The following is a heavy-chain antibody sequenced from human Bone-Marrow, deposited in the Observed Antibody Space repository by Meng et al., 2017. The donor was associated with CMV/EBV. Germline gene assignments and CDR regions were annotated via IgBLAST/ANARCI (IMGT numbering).Heavy chain of an antibody. CDR1: GGSISSSSYY. CDR2: IYYSGST. CDR3: ARGGTKWEPSPFDY. J-gene: IGHJ4*02. D-gene: IGHD1-26*01. Sequence: SETLSLTCTVSGGSISSSSYYWGWIRQPPGKGLEWIGSIYYSGSTYYNPSLKSRVTISVDTSKNQFSLKLSSVTAADTAVYYCARGGTKWEPSPFDYWGQGTLVTVSS. V-gene: IGHV4-39*07.